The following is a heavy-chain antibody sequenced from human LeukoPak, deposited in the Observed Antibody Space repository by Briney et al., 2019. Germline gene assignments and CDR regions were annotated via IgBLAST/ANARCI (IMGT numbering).Heavy chain of an antibody. CDR3: ARETVAGTCFDY. CDR1: GGSISSNNW. Sequence: SGTLSLTCAVSGGSISSNNWWSWVRQPPGKGLEWIGEIYHSGSTNYNPSLKSRVTISVDTSKNQFSLKLSSVTAADTAVYYCARETVAGTCFDYWGQGTLVTVSS. D-gene: IGHD6-19*01. CDR2: IYHSGST. V-gene: IGHV4-4*02. J-gene: IGHJ4*02.